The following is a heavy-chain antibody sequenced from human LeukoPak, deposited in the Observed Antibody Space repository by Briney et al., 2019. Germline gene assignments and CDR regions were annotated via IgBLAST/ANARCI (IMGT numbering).Heavy chain of an antibody. Sequence: SVKVSYKASGGTFSSYAISWVRQAPGQGLEWMGGIIPIFGTANYAQKFQGRVTITADESTSTAYMELSSLRSEDTAVYYCARDMGGDYTQFHLDYWGQGTLVTVSS. V-gene: IGHV1-69*01. CDR3: ARDMGGDYTQFHLDY. D-gene: IGHD4-17*01. CDR1: GGTFSSYA. J-gene: IGHJ4*02. CDR2: IIPIFGTA.